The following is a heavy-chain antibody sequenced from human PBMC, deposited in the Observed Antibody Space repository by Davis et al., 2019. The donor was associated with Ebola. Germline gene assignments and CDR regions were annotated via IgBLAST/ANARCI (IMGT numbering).Heavy chain of an antibody. D-gene: IGHD3-3*01. V-gene: IGHV3-48*01. CDR3: AKSGLSFGVVKYHYGMDV. Sequence: GESLKISCAASGFTFSSFGMNWVRQAPGKGLEWVSYISFSTNTIYYADSVKGRFTISRDNSKNTLYLQMNSLRAEDTAVYYCAKSGLSFGVVKYHYGMDVWGKGTTVTVSS. CDR1: GFTFSSFG. J-gene: IGHJ6*04. CDR2: ISFSTNTI.